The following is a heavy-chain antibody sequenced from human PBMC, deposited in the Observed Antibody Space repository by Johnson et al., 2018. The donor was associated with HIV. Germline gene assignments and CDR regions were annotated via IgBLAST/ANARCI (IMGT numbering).Heavy chain of an antibody. CDR2: ISDDGTNK. CDR3: ARDRGNYYDSSGYYGLGAFDI. V-gene: IGHV3-30*04. D-gene: IGHD3-22*01. CDR1: GFTFSSYA. J-gene: IGHJ3*02. Sequence: QVQLVESGGGVVQPGRSLRLSCAASGFTFSSYAMHWVRQAPGKWLEWVAVISDDGTNKFYADSVKGRFTISRDNSKNTLYLQMNSLRAEDTAVYYCARDRGNYYDSSGYYGLGAFDIWGQGTMVTVSS.